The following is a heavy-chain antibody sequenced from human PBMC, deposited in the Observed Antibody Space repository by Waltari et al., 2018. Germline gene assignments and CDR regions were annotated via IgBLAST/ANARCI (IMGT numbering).Heavy chain of an antibody. CDR1: GGSFSGYY. J-gene: IGHJ6*02. V-gene: IGHV4-34*01. D-gene: IGHD2-15*01. CDR2: IDQSGST. Sequence: QVQLQQCGAGLLKPSETLSLTCAVSGGSFSGYYWSWIRQPPGKGPEGIGEIDQSGSTNYNPSLKRRVTISVDTSKNQFSRKLSSVTAAGTAVYYCARARVFSSGGSCYPNHYYYYYGMDVWGQGTTVTVSS. CDR3: ARARVFSSGGSCYPNHYYYYYGMDV.